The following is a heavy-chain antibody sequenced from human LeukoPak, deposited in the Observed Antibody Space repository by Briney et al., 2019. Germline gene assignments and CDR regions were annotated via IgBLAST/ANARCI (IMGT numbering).Heavy chain of an antibody. CDR3: TTDLPLHCSGGSCYSANDY. J-gene: IGHJ4*02. D-gene: IGHD2-15*01. V-gene: IGHV3-15*01. CDR2: IKSKTDGGTT. CDR1: GFTFSNAW. Sequence: GGSLRLSCAASGFTFSNAWMSWVRQAPGKGLEWVGRIKSKTDGGTTDYAAPVKGRFTISRDDSKNTLYLQMNSLKTEDTAVYYCTTDLPLHCSGGSCYSANDYWGQGTLVTVSS.